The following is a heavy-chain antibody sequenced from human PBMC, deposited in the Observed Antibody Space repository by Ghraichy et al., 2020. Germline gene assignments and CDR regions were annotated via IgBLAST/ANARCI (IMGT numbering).Heavy chain of an antibody. V-gene: IGHV4-34*01. CDR3: ARGLTYYYDSSGSYPKGYYYYGMDV. Sequence: ESLNISCAVYGGSFSGYYWSWIRQPPVKGLEWIGEINHSGSTNYNPSLKSRVNISVDTSKNQFSLKLSSVTAADTAVYYCARGLTYYYDSSGSYPKGYYYYGMDVWGQGTTVTVSS. CDR1: GGSFSGYY. J-gene: IGHJ6*02. D-gene: IGHD3-22*01. CDR2: INHSGST.